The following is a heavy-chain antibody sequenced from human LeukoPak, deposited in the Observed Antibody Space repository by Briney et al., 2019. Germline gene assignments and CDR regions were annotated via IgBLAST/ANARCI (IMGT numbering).Heavy chain of an antibody. CDR1: GFTFSSHG. Sequence: GGSLRLSCAASGFTFSSHGMHWVRQAPGKGLEWVSAISGSGGSTYYADSVKGRFTISRDNSKNTLYLQMNSLSAEDTAVYYCAKHGFTIFGVVTRPYYFDYWGQGTLVTVSS. CDR2: ISGSGGST. D-gene: IGHD3-3*01. J-gene: IGHJ4*02. CDR3: AKHGFTIFGVVTRPYYFDY. V-gene: IGHV3-23*01.